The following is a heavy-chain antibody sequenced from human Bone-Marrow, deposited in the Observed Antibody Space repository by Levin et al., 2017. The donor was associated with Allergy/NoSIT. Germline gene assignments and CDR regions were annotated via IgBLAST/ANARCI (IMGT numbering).Heavy chain of an antibody. D-gene: IGHD5-24*01. V-gene: IGHV3-23*01. CDR3: ARGGYNDAFDI. J-gene: IGHJ3*02. CDR1: GFTFNNYA. CDR2: ISANAATN. Sequence: SCAASGFTFNNYAMSWVRQAPGKGLEWVAAISANAATNYYADSVRGRFAVPRDNPRNSLDLQMNGLRAEGTAVYYCARGGYNDAFDIWGQGTMVTVSS.